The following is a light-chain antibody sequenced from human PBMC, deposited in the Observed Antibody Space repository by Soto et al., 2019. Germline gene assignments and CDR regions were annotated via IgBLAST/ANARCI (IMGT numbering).Light chain of an antibody. CDR2: DAS. CDR1: QSISTW. Sequence: SHKTLYASSISVSGKDTVTGPCRARQSISTWLAWYQQKPGKAPKLLIYDASSSESGVPSRFGGGGSGTEFTHTISRLQPDDSAIYYCRQYINYPWAFAQRNQVDI. V-gene: IGKV1-5*01. CDR3: RQYINYPWA. J-gene: IGKJ1*01.